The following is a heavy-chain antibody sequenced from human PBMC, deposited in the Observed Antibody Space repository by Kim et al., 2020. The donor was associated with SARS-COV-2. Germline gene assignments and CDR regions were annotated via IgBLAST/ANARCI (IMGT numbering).Heavy chain of an antibody. Sequence: GGSLRLSCEASGFTFNDYGMHWVRRAPGKGLEWVAVISYDGSKKYYEDSVKGRFTISRDNSKNTLYLQMNSLRAEDTAVYYCAKDRIQLCTGDCLYFDYWGQGTLVTVSS. D-gene: IGHD2-21*02. CDR2: ISYDGSKK. V-gene: IGHV3-30*18. J-gene: IGHJ4*02. CDR3: AKDRIQLCTGDCLYFDY. CDR1: GFTFNDYG.